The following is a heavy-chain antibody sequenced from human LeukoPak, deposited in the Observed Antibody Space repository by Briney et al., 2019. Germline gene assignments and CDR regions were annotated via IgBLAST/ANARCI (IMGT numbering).Heavy chain of an antibody. V-gene: IGHV3-30*04. CDR1: GFTFSSYA. CDR2: ISDDGRKK. J-gene: IGHJ4*02. CDR3: ARVRSYDFWSGLGY. Sequence: PGGSLRLSCAASGFTFSSYAMYWVRQAPGKGLEWVAAISDDGRKKYYADSVKGRFTMSRDNSKNTLYLQMDSLRTEDTAVYYCARVRSYDFWSGLGYWGQGTLVAVSS. D-gene: IGHD3-3*01.